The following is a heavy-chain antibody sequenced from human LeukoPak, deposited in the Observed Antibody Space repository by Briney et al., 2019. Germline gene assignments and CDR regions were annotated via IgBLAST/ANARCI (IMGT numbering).Heavy chain of an antibody. J-gene: IGHJ5*02. D-gene: IGHD2-2*01. V-gene: IGHV3-21*01. Sequence: AGGSLRLSCAASGFTFSSYSMNWVRRAPGKGLEWVSSISSSSYIYYADSVKGRFTISRDNAKNSLYLQMNSLRAEDTAVYYCARDLGAYCSSTSCYNWFDPWGQGTLVTVSS. CDR3: ARDLGAYCSSTSCYNWFDP. CDR2: ISSSSYI. CDR1: GFTFSSYS.